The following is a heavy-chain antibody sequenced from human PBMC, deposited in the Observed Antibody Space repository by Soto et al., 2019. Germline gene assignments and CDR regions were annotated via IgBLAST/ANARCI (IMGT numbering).Heavy chain of an antibody. D-gene: IGHD2-8*02. CDR2: IFWDDDK. CDR3: AHIHTGTGGHVDS. Sequence: QITLKASGPTLVKPTQPLPLTCSFPGFSLSTSGVGVGWIRQSPAKALQWLALIFWDDDKRYSPSLKRRLTITKATTKNQVVLTLTNMDPVDTATDYGAHIHTGTGGHVDSWGQGGLGTGSS. CDR1: GFSLSTSGVG. V-gene: IGHV2-5*02. J-gene: IGHJ4*02.